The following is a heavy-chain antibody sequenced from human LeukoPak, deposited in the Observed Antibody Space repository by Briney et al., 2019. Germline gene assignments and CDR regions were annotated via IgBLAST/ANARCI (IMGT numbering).Heavy chain of an antibody. D-gene: IGHD3-22*01. CDR1: GYTFTSYG. J-gene: IGHJ3*02. Sequence: ASVKVSCKASGYTFTSYGISWVRQAPGQGLEWMGGIIPIFGTANYAQKFQGRVTITTDESTSTAYMELSSLRSEDTAVYYCARDQVPEYYYDSSSRSGAFDIWGQGTMVTVSS. CDR3: ARDQVPEYYYDSSSRSGAFDI. V-gene: IGHV1-69*05. CDR2: IIPIFGTA.